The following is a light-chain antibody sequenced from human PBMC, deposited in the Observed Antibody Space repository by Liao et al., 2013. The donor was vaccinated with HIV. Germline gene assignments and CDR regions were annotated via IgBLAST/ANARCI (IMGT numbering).Light chain of an antibody. CDR2: QDA. J-gene: IGLJ1*01. V-gene: IGLV3-1*01. CDR1: KLGDKF. CDR3: QAWDSSTFYV. Sequence: SYELTQPPSVSVSPGQTARITCSGDKLGDKFACWYRQRPGQSPVLVIYQDAKRPSGIPERFSGSNSGNTATLTISGTQAMDEADYYCQAWDSSTFYVFGTGTKVTVL.